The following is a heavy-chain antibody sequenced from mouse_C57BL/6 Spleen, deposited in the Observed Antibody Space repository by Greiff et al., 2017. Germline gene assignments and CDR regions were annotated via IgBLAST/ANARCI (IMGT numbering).Heavy chain of an antibody. CDR1: GYAFSSSW. V-gene: IGHV1-82*01. Sequence: QVQLQQSGPELVKPGASVKISCKASGYAFSSSWMNWVKQRPGKGLEWIGRIYPGDGDTNYNGKFKGKATLTADKSSSTAYMQLSSLTSEDSAVYFCARDYYGSSDYGGQGTTLTVSS. D-gene: IGHD1-1*01. CDR2: IYPGDGDT. CDR3: ARDYYGSSDY. J-gene: IGHJ2*01.